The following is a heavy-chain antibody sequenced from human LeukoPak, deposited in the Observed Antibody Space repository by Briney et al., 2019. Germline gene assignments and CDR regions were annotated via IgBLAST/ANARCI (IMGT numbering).Heavy chain of an antibody. CDR3: ARDRFGGSYYFDY. CDR2: NSNSSSYI. V-gene: IGHV3-21*01. D-gene: IGHD3-10*01. J-gene: IGHJ4*02. Sequence: GGSLRLSCAASGFTFSSYSMNWVRQAPGKGLEWVSSNSNSSSYIYYADSVKGGFTISRDNAKNSLYLQMNSLRAEDTAVYYCARDRFGGSYYFDYWGQGTLVTVSS. CDR1: GFTFSSYS.